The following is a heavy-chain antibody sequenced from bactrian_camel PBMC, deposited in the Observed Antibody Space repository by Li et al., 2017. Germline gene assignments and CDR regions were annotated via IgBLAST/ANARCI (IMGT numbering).Heavy chain of an antibody. D-gene: IGHD2*01. V-gene: IGHV3S10*01. CDR1: GFTFTSDY. J-gene: IGHJ4*01. CDR2: IYIDGST. Sequence: DVQLVESGGGLVQTGGSLTLSCAASGFTFTSDYYTYMTWVRQAPGKGLEWVSTIYIDGSTNSTDSVKGRFTISKDDAKNTLYLEMNNLKPEDTAVYYCAAGRGSLGRGYNYWGQGNQVTVS. CDR3: AAGRGSLGRGYNY.